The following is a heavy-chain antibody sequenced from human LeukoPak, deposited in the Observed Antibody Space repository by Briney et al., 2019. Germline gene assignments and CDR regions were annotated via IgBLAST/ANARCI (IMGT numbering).Heavy chain of an antibody. CDR2: ISGSGDIT. CDR1: GFTFDDYG. D-gene: IGHD2-2*01. Sequence: GGSLRLSCAASGFTFDDYGMSWVRQGPGKGLEWVSAISGSGDITYYADSVKGRFTMSRDNFKNTLYLQMNSLRAEDTAVYYCAKVSRFAVVPAAMLDYWGQGIQVTVSS. J-gene: IGHJ4*02. V-gene: IGHV3-23*01. CDR3: AKVSRFAVVPAAMLDY.